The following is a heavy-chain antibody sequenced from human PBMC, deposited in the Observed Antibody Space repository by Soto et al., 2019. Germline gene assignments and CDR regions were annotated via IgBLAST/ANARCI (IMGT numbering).Heavy chain of an antibody. Sequence: EVRLLESGGDLVQPGWSLRLSCAASGLRLRNFAMNWVRQAPGKGLEWISTISGGGDSTYYADSVRGRFTVSRDDSKNTVYLQMNSLRAEDTALYYCEKDESTGYVELYWGLGTLVTVSS. V-gene: IGHV3-23*01. CDR3: EKDESTGYVELY. J-gene: IGHJ4*02. CDR2: ISGGGDST. D-gene: IGHD3-22*01. CDR1: GLRLRNFA.